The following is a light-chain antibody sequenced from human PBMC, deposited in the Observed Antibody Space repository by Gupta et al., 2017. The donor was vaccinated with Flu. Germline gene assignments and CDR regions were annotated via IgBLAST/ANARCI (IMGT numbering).Light chain of an antibody. J-gene: IGLJ2*01. V-gene: IGLV1-44*01. CDR1: ASNVGSGA. CDR2: DND. Sequence: VTISSCGSASNVGSGAVCCYQHSPGAAPMVLYYDNDQRSSGAPACFSGTTAGASASLFINGLQSEDEAVYYCAQQNDSRDGPVFGGGTRLTVL. CDR3: AQQNDSRDGPV.